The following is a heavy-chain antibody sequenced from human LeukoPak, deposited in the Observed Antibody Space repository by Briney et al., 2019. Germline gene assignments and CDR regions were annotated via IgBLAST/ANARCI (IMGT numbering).Heavy chain of an antibody. CDR3: AYYGSGSPLMIYGMDV. D-gene: IGHD3-10*01. Sequence: GASVKVSCKASGGTFSSYAISWVRQAPGQGLEWRGGIIPICGTANYAQKFQGRVTITADESTSTAYMELSSLRSEDTAVYYCAYYGSGSPLMIYGMDVWGKGTTVTVSS. J-gene: IGHJ6*04. V-gene: IGHV1-69*13. CDR2: IIPICGTA. CDR1: GGTFSSYA.